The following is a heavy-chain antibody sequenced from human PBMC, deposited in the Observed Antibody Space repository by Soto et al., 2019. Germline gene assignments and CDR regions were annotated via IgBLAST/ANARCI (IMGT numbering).Heavy chain of an antibody. J-gene: IGHJ4*02. V-gene: IGHV3-23*04. CDR2: ISGSGGST. D-gene: IGHD1-26*01. Sequence: EVQLVESGGGLVQPGRSLRLSCAASGFSFDDYAMHWVRQAPGKGLEWVSGISGSGGSTYYADSVKGRFTISRDNSKNTLYLQMNSLRAEDTAVYYCARGYGASGWGQGTLVTVSS. CDR3: ARGYGASG. CDR1: GFSFDDYA.